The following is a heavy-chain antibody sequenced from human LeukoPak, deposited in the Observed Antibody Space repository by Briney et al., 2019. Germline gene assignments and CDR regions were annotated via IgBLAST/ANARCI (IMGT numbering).Heavy chain of an antibody. CDR2: IYYSGST. CDR3: AGPGPMGSSGFDY. D-gene: IGHD6-19*01. Sequence: PSETLSLTCTVSGGSISSSSYYWGWIRQPPGKALEWIGNIYYSGSTYYNPSLKSRVTISVDTSKNQFSLKLGSVTAADTAVYYCAGPGPMGSSGFDYWGQGTLVTVSS. J-gene: IGHJ4*02. CDR1: GGSISSSSYY. V-gene: IGHV4-39*07.